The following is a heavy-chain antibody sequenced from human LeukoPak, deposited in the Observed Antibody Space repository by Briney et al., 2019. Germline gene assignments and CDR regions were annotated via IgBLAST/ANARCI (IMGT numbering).Heavy chain of an antibody. CDR2: ISGGST. D-gene: IGHD1-26*01. CDR1: GFTVSSNE. Sequence: GGSLRLSCAASGFTVSSNEMSWVRQAPGKGLEWVSSISGGSTYYADSRKGRFTISRDNSKNTLHLQMNSLRAEDTAVYYCARDLGEVHDAFDIWGQGTMVTVSS. J-gene: IGHJ3*02. CDR3: ARDLGEVHDAFDI. V-gene: IGHV3-38-3*01.